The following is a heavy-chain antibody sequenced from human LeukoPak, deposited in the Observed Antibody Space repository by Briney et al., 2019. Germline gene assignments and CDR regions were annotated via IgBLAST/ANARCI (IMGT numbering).Heavy chain of an antibody. Sequence: PGRSLRLSCAASGFTFSSYGMHWVRQAPGKGLEWVAVISYDGSNKYYADSVKGRFTISRDNSKNTLYLQMNSLRAEDTAVYYCAKTIQPYYYYYGMDVWGQGTTVTVSS. V-gene: IGHV3-30*18. CDR2: ISYDGSNK. D-gene: IGHD5-18*01. CDR1: GFTFSSYG. J-gene: IGHJ6*02. CDR3: AKTIQPYYYYYGMDV.